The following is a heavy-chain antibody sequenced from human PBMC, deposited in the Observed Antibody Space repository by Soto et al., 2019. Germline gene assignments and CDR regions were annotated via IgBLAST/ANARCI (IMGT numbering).Heavy chain of an antibody. Sequence: GGSLRLSCAASGFTFSNYAMTWVRQAPGKGLEWVSGISGDGDNTYYADSVKGRFTISRDNSKNTLYLQMNSLRAEDTAIYYCTKESAASFDYWGQGTLVTVSS. J-gene: IGHJ4*02. CDR3: TKESAASFDY. D-gene: IGHD2-15*01. V-gene: IGHV3-23*01. CDR1: GFTFSNYA. CDR2: ISGDGDNT.